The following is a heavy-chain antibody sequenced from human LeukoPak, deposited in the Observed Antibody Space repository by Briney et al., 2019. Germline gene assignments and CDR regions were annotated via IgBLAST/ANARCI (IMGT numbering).Heavy chain of an antibody. CDR2: TDSDGSDI. CDR1: GFIFRSHW. CDR3: ARGPLVGATTLFPFHY. J-gene: IGHJ4*02. V-gene: IGHV3-74*01. D-gene: IGHD1-26*01. Sequence: SGGSVGLFCAASGFIFRSHWMHWVRQAPAKGLVWVSRTDSDGSDISYADSVKGRFTISRDNAKNRLYLQMDSLRAEDTAVYYCARGPLVGATTLFPFHYWGQGTLVTVSS.